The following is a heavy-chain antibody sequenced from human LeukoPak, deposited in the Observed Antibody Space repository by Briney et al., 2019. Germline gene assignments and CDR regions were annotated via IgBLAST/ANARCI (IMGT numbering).Heavy chain of an antibody. D-gene: IGHD3-22*01. CDR2: MYHSGNT. V-gene: IGHV4-38-2*02. Sequence: SETLSVTCTVPGYSISSGYYWGWIRQHPGKGLEWIGGMYHSGNTYYNPSLGSRVTMSVDTSKNQISLNLKSVTAADTAVYYCARERGDNYESSGYKDYWGQGTLVTVSS. J-gene: IGHJ4*02. CDR1: GYSISSGYY. CDR3: ARERGDNYESSGYKDY.